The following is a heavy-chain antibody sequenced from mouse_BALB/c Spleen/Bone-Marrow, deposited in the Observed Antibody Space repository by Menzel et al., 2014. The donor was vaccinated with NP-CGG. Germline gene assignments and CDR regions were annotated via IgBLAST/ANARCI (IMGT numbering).Heavy chain of an antibody. D-gene: IGHD2-4*01. Sequence: GAELVKPGASVKLSCTASGFNIKDTYMHWVKQRPEQGLEWIGWIDPANGNTKYDPNFQGKATITADTSSNTAYLQLSSLTSEDTAVYYCARDYDYFFDYWGQGTTLTVSS. J-gene: IGHJ2*01. CDR1: GFNIKDTY. CDR3: ARDYDYFFDY. V-gene: IGHV14-3*02. CDR2: IDPANGNT.